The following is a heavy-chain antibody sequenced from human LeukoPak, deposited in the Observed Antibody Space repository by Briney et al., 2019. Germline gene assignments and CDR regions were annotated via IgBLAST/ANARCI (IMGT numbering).Heavy chain of an antibody. CDR2: INHSGST. V-gene: IGHV4-34*01. CDR3: AIRYYYGMDV. J-gene: IGHJ6*02. Sequence: SETLSLTCAVYGGSFSGYYWSWIRQPPGKGLEWIGEINHSGSTNYNPSLKSRVTISVDTSKDQFSLKLSSVTAADTAVYYCAIRYYYGMDVWGQGTTVTVSS. CDR1: GGSFSGYY.